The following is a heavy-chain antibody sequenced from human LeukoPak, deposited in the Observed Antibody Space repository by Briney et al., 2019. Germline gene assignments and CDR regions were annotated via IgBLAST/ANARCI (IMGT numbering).Heavy chain of an antibody. CDR3: AKGPPPTVTTSFHFDY. CDR1: GFTFSSYA. Sequence: PGRSLRLSCAASGFTFSSYAMHWVRQAPGKGLEWVAVISYDGSNKYYADSVKGRFTISRDNSKNTLYLQMNSLRAEDTAVYYCAKGPPPTVTTSFHFDYWGQGTLVTVSS. V-gene: IGHV3-30-3*01. CDR2: ISYDGSNK. J-gene: IGHJ4*02. D-gene: IGHD4-17*01.